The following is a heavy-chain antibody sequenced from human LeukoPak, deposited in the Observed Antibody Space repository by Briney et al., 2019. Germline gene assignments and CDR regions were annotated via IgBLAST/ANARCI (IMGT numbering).Heavy chain of an antibody. V-gene: IGHV1-18*01. D-gene: IGHD4-23*01. CDR2: INTYKGDT. CDR3: AREFGHCYGDNCFYFFDT. CDR1: GYTLTNYN. J-gene: IGHJ4*02. Sequence: ASVKVSCKASGYTLTNYNISWVRQAPGQGLEWMGWINTYKGDTLYAQKLQGRVTMTADTSTNTAYMELRSLRFDDTAVYYCAREFGHCYGDNCFYFFDTWGQGFRVTDSS.